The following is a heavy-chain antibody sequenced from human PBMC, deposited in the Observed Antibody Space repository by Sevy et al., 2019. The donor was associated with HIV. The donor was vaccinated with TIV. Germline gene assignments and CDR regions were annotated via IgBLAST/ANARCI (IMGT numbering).Heavy chain of an antibody. J-gene: IGHJ6*02. CDR1: GFTFSSYG. CDR3: AKDPISAGGYYGMDV. CDR2: IRYDGSNK. V-gene: IGHV3-30*02. D-gene: IGHD3-3*02. Sequence: GSLRLSCAASGFTFSSYGMHWVRQAPGKGLEWVAFIRYDGSNKYYADSVKGRFTISRDNSKNTLYLQMNSLRAEDTAVYYCAKDPISAGGYYGMDVWGQGTTVTVSS.